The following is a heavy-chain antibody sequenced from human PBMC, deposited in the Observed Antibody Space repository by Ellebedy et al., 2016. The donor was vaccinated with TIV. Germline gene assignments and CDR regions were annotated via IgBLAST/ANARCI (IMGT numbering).Heavy chain of an antibody. CDR3: TRESFRYFDWDL. CDR1: GFTLSGYW. CDR2: INTDGSSP. Sequence: GESLKISCAASGFTLSGYWMHWVRQVPGKGLMWVSRINTDGSSPSYADSVEGRFTITRDNAKKTLYLEMSSLRPEDTAVYYCTRESFRYFDWDLWGQGTLVTVSS. D-gene: IGHD3-9*01. J-gene: IGHJ4*02. V-gene: IGHV3-74*01.